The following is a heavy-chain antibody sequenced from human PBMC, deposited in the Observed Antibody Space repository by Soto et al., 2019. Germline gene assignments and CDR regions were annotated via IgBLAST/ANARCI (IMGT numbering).Heavy chain of an antibody. CDR3: ARGRGTGWYDY. D-gene: IGHD6-19*01. CDR2: INGGNGIT. Sequence: QVQLVQSGAEVKKPGASVKVSCKASGYTFTNYAMHWVRQAPGQRLEWMGWINGGNGITKFSQSFQDRVTITRDTSASTAYMGLISLTSEDTAVYYCARGRGTGWYDYWGQGTLVTVSS. V-gene: IGHV1-3*01. CDR1: GYTFTNYA. J-gene: IGHJ4*02.